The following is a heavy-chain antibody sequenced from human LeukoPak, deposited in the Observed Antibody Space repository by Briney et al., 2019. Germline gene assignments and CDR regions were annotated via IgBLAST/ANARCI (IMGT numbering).Heavy chain of an antibody. Sequence: PGGSLRLSCAASGFTFSSYAMSWVRQAPGKGLKCVSTIDNIGATTSYADSVKGRFTISRDNSKNTLYLQMNSLRAEDTAVYYCARDDYASGSHGYWGQGTLVTVSS. CDR2: IDNIGATT. J-gene: IGHJ4*02. CDR3: ARDDYASGSHGY. V-gene: IGHV3-23*01. D-gene: IGHD3-10*01. CDR1: GFTFSSYA.